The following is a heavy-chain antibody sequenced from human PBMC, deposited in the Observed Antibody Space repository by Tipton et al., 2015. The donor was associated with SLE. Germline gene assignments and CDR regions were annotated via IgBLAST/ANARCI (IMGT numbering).Heavy chain of an antibody. D-gene: IGHD1-26*01. CDR3: ARDPGLYSGSYPTSFDY. J-gene: IGHJ4*02. CDR1: GGSISSHY. V-gene: IGHV4-59*11. CDR2: IYYSGST. Sequence: TLSLTCTASGGSISSHYWSWIRQPPGKGLEWIGSIYYSGSTYYNPSLKSRVTISVDTSKNQFSLKLSSVTAADTAVYYCARDPGLYSGSYPTSFDYWGQGTLVTVSS.